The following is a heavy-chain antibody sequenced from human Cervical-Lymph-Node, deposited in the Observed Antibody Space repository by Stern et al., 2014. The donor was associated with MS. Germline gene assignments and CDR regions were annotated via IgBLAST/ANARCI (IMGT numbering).Heavy chain of an antibody. J-gene: IGHJ4*02. V-gene: IGHV2-5*02. Sequence: QITLKESGPTLVNPTQPLTLTCTFSGFSLSTSGVGVGWIRQPPGKALAWLALIYWDDDKRYSPSLESRLTITKDTSKNLVFLTMTNMDPVDTATYYCAHLTTATALDYWGQGTLVTVSS. D-gene: IGHD1-1*01. CDR2: IYWDDDK. CDR3: AHLTTATALDY. CDR1: GFSLSTSGVG.